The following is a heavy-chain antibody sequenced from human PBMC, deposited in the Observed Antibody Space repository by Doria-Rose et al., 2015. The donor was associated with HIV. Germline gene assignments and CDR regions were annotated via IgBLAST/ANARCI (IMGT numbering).Heavy chain of an antibody. CDR1: GVSLSSPGMG. D-gene: IGHD6-13*01. J-gene: IGHJ4*02. V-gene: IGHV2-26*01. CDR3: ARIKSSRWYHKYYFDF. CDR2: IFSDDER. Sequence: QESGPALVKPTETLTLTCTVSGVSLSSPGMGVSWIRQPPGKALEWLAHIFSDDERYYKTSLKSRLTISRGTSKSQVVLTMTDMDPVDTATYYCARIKSSRWYHKYYFDFWGQGTLVIVSA.